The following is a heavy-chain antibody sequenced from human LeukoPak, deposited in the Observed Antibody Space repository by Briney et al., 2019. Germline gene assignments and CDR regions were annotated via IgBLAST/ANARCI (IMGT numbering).Heavy chain of an antibody. V-gene: IGHV3-48*04. CDR3: SRNTQQGGDI. CDR1: GFTFSSYS. D-gene: IGHD6-13*01. Sequence: GGSLRLSCAASGFTFSSYSMNWVRQAPGKGLEWVSYISSSGSTIYYADSVKGRFTISRDNAKNSLYLQMNSLRAEDTAVYYCSRNTQQGGDIWGQGTMVTVSS. CDR2: ISSSGSTI. J-gene: IGHJ3*02.